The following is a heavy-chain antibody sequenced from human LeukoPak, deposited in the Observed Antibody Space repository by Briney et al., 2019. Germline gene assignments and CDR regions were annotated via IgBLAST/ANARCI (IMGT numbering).Heavy chain of an antibody. Sequence: GASVKVSCKASGGTFSSYAISWVRQAPGQGLEWMGRIIPILGIANYAQKFQGRVTITADKSTSTAYMELSSLRSEDTAVYYCARDRVAAAGTVDYWGQGALVTVSS. CDR3: ARDRVAAAGTVDY. D-gene: IGHD6-13*01. J-gene: IGHJ4*02. CDR2: IIPILGIA. V-gene: IGHV1-69*04. CDR1: GGTFSSYA.